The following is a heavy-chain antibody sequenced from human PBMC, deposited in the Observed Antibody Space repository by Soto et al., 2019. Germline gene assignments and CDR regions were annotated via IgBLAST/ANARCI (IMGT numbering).Heavy chain of an antibody. J-gene: IGHJ5*02. CDR3: ARVGIAVAGDPTRVSGWFDP. CDR1: GDSVSSNSAA. D-gene: IGHD6-19*01. CDR2: TYYRSKWYN. V-gene: IGHV6-1*01. Sequence: PSQTLSLTCAISGDSVSSNSAAWNWIRQSPSRGLEWLGRTYYRSKWYNDYAVSVKSRITINPDTSKNQFSLQLNSVTPEDTAVYYCARVGIAVAGDPTRVSGWFDPWGQGTLVTVSS.